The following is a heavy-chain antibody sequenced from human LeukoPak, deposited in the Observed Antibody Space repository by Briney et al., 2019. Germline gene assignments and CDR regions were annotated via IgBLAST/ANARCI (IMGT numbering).Heavy chain of an antibody. CDR1: GGSISSSSYY. Sequence: SETLSLTCTVSGGSISSSSYYWGWIRQPPGKGLEWIGSIYYSGSTYYNPSLKSRVTISVDTSKNQFSLKLGSVTAADTAVYYCARHDIVVVPAVWFDPWGQGTLVTVSS. V-gene: IGHV4-39*01. J-gene: IGHJ5*02. CDR3: ARHDIVVVPAVWFDP. CDR2: IYYSGST. D-gene: IGHD2-2*01.